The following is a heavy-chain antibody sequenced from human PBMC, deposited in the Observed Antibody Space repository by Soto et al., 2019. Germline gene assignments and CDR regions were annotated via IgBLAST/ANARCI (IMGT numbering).Heavy chain of an antibody. Sequence: SETLSLTCTVSGGSINNYYWSWIRQPPGKGLEWIGYVSDSGSNNYSPSLKSRVTISVDTSQNQFSLRLRSVTAADTAVYSCARDSGGSSRGWPGTFDIWGQVTTVTVSS. D-gene: IGHD6-19*01. CDR1: GGSINNYY. CDR2: VSDSGSN. CDR3: ARDSGGSSRGWPGTFDI. J-gene: IGHJ3*02. V-gene: IGHV4-59*12.